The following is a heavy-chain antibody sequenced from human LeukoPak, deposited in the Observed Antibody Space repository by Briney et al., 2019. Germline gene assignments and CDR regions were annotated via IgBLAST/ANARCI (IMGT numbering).Heavy chain of an antibody. J-gene: IGHJ4*02. CDR1: GFTFSSYA. CDR2: ISGSGGST. CDR3: ARGIYDYGDFGFDY. Sequence: GGSLRLSCAASGFTFSSYAMSWVRQAPGKGLEWVSAISGSGGSTYYADSVKGRFTISRDNSKNTLYLQMNSLRAEGTAVYYCARGIYDYGDFGFDYWGQGTLVTVSS. V-gene: IGHV3-23*01. D-gene: IGHD4-17*01.